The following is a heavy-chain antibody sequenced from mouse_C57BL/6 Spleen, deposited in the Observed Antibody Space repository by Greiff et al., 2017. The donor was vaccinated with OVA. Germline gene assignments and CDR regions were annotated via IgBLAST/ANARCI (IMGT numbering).Heavy chain of an antibody. CDR2: IDPENGDT. CDR1: GFNIKDDY. D-gene: IGHD1-1*01. CDR3: TIPYYGSSYEFAY. J-gene: IGHJ3*01. Sequence: VQLKESGAELVRPGASVKLSCTASGFNIKDDYMHWVKQRPEQGLEWIGWIDPENGDTEYASKFQGKATITADTSSNTAYLQLSSLTSEDTAVYYCTIPYYGSSYEFAYWGQGTLVTVSA. V-gene: IGHV14-4*01.